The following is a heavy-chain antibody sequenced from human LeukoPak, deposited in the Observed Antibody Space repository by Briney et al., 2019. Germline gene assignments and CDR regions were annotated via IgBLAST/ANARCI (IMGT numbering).Heavy chain of an antibody. CDR3: SRGRGSGDSIPAFDY. D-gene: IGHD4-17*01. J-gene: IGHJ4*02. Sequence: PSGTLSLTCAISGGSVSSPHWWSWVRQPPGKGLEWVGEIYHSGDTNYNPSLKSRVTLSLDKSQNHFSLKVRSVTAADTAVYYCSRGRGSGDSIPAFDYWGQGTLVTVSS. CDR1: GGSVSSPHW. V-gene: IGHV4-4*02. CDR2: IYHSGDT.